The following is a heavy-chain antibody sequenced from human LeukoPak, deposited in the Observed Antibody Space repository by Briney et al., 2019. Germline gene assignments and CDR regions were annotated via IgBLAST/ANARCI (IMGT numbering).Heavy chain of an antibody. D-gene: IGHD6-19*01. J-gene: IGHJ3*02. CDR3: AKALTSGWYLDAFNI. CDR2: ISYGGSNK. CDR1: GFTFSSCG. V-gene: IGHV3-30*18. Sequence: PGRSLRLSCAASGFTFSSCGMHWVRQAPGKGLEWVAVISYGGSNKYYADSVKGRFTISRDNSKNTLFLEMNSLRAEDTAVYYCAKALTSGWYLDAFNIWGQGTMVTVSS.